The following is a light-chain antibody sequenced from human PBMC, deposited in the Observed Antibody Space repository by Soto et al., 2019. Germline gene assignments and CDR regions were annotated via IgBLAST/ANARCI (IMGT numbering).Light chain of an antibody. Sequence: DIHMTQSPSSLSASVGDRVTISCRPSQSISSFLNWYQQKPGKAPHLLIYAASTLRYGVPSRFRGSESGTEFTLTISSLQPEHFATYFCQQSYTTPWTFGQGTKVEIK. CDR2: AAS. V-gene: IGKV1-39*01. CDR3: QQSYTTPWT. CDR1: QSISSF. J-gene: IGKJ1*01.